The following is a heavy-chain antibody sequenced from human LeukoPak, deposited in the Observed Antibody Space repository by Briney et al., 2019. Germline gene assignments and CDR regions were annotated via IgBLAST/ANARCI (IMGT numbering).Heavy chain of an antibody. Sequence: GGSLRLSCAASGFTFSSYGMHWVRQAPGKGLEWVAVISYDGSNKYYADSVKGRFTISRDNSKNTLYLQMNSLRAGDTAVYYCAKNRSNYYDSSGPAFFDYWGQGTLVTVSS. CDR1: GFTFSSYG. V-gene: IGHV3-30*18. J-gene: IGHJ4*02. CDR2: ISYDGSNK. CDR3: AKNRSNYYDSSGPAFFDY. D-gene: IGHD3-22*01.